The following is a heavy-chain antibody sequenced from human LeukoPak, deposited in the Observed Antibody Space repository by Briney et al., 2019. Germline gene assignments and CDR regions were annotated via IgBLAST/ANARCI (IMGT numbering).Heavy chain of an antibody. CDR3: AREGYSYGCPD. D-gene: IGHD5-18*01. J-gene: IGHJ4*02. CDR2: INPSGGST. Sequence: ASVKVSCKASGYTFTSYYMHWVRQAPGQGLEWMGIINPSGGSTSYAQKFQGRVTMTRDMSTSTVYMELSSLRSEDTAVYYCAREGYSYGCPDWGQGTLVTASS. V-gene: IGHV1-46*01. CDR1: GYTFTSYY.